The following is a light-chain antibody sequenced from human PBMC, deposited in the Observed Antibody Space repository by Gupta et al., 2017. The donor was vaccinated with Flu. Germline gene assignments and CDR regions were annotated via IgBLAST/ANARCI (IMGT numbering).Light chain of an antibody. J-gene: IGLJ3*02. CDR1: GCKVGGND. V-gene: IGLV1-47*01. Sequence: RITDSCTGTGCKVGGNDVYWYQHRPGAAPKILVCADDQRPSGVPERFSGSKSGTSATLTISGLRAEDEGDYYCAAWDDSQSIWVFGGGTKLTVL. CDR2: ADD. CDR3: AAWDDSQSIWV.